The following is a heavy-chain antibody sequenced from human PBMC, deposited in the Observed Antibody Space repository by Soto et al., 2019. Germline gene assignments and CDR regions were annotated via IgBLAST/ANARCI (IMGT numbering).Heavy chain of an antibody. CDR3: ARGHYSSSWGRARGWFDP. Sequence: PSVTLSLTCAVYGGSFIGYYCSLVRQPPLKWLEWIGEINHSGSTNYNPSLKSRVTISVDTSKNQFSLKLSSVTAADTAVYYCARGHYSSSWGRARGWFDPWGQGTLVTVPS. V-gene: IGHV4-34*01. CDR2: INHSGST. J-gene: IGHJ5*02. CDR1: GGSFIGYY. D-gene: IGHD6-13*01.